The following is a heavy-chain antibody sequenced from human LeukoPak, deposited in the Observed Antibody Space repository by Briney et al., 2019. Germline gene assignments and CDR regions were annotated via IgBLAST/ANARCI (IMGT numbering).Heavy chain of an antibody. D-gene: IGHD3-22*01. CDR1: GYTFTSYV. CDR3: ARDKERYYYDSSGYYSDPFDY. V-gene: IGHV1-18*01. J-gene: IGHJ4*02. Sequence: ASVKVSCKASGYTFTSYVISWVRQAPGQGLEWMGWISAYNGNTNYAQKLQGRVTMTTDTSTSTAHMELRSLRSDDTAVYYCARDKERYYYDSSGYYSDPFDYWGQGTLVTVSS. CDR2: ISAYNGNT.